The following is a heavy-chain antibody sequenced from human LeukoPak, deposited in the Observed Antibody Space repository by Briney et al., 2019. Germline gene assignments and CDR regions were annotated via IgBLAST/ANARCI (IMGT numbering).Heavy chain of an antibody. CDR3: ARQLGSCTRGTCYFDS. V-gene: IGHV3-23*01. D-gene: IGHD2-8*01. CDR1: GFTFSSYA. J-gene: IGHJ4*02. CDR2: LVSGGAP. Sequence: GGSLRLSCAASGFTFSSYATSWVRQAPGKGLEWVSALVSGGAPYYADSVKGRFTMSRDNSKNSLYLQMNSLRAEDTAVYYCARQLGSCTRGTCYFDSWGQGTLVTVSS.